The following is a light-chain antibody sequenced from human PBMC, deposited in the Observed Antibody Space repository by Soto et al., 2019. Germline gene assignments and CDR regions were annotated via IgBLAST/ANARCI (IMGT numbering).Light chain of an antibody. CDR2: QAS. Sequence: DIQVTQSPASLCASVGDRVTITCRASQSINIYLAWYRQKPGKAPELLIYQASILEPGVPSRFSGRGSGTEFTLTISSLQPDDFATYYCQQYNSYSWTFGQGTKGDIK. CDR3: QQYNSYSWT. CDR1: QSINIY. V-gene: IGKV1-5*03. J-gene: IGKJ1*01.